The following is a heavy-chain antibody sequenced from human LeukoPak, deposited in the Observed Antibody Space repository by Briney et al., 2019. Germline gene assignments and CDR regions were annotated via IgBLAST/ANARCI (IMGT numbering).Heavy chain of an antibody. J-gene: IGHJ1*01. CDR2: IRQDGGET. Sequence: GGSLRLSCEASGLTFSRDWMGWVRQAPGKRLEWVANIRQDGGETYYGDSVKGRFIISRDNAKNSLFLQMDRLRAEDTAVYYCATYSSLNTREFQYWGQGTLVTVSP. CDR1: GLTFSRDW. CDR3: ATYSSLNTREFQY. V-gene: IGHV3-7*01. D-gene: IGHD3-22*01.